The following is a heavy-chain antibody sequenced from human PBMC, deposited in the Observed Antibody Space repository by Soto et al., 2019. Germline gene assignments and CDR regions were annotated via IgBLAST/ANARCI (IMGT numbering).Heavy chain of an antibody. CDR2: IWYDGSNK. J-gene: IGHJ4*02. Sequence: GGSLRLSCAASGFTFSSYGMHWVRQAPGKGLEWVAVIWYDGSNKYYADSVKGRFTISRDNSKNTLYLQMNSLRAEDTAVYYCARDLSPYCSGGSCYSSLFDYWGQGTLVTVSS. CDR3: ARDLSPYCSGGSCYSSLFDY. CDR1: GFTFSSYG. D-gene: IGHD2-15*01. V-gene: IGHV3-33*01.